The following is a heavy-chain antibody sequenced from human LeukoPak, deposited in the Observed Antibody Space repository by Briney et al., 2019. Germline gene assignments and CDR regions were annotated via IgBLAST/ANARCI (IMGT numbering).Heavy chain of an antibody. CDR3: AKEERVVPNAGGMDV. CDR2: INQDGSGE. D-gene: IGHD2-15*01. Sequence: PGGSLRLSCAASGVTLSPYWMAWVRQAPGKGLEWVAAINQDGSGEYYMESVKGRFSVSRDNSKNTLYLQMNSLRAEDTAVYYCAKEERVVPNAGGMDVWGQGTTVTVSS. J-gene: IGHJ6*02. CDR1: GVTLSPYW. V-gene: IGHV3-7*03.